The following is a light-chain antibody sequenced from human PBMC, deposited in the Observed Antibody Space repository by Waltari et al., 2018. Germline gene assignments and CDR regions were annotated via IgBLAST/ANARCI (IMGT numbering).Light chain of an antibody. CDR3: QQYLQWPPAIT. CDR1: QNIDTR. Sequence: ILLTQSPATLSVSPGARATLPCRASQNIDTRLAWYQHKPGQAPRLLIYGASTRAADIPARFSGSGFGTDFSLTINSLQSEDFAVYYCQQYLQWPPAITFGPGTRLDFK. V-gene: IGKV3-15*01. J-gene: IGKJ5*01. CDR2: GAS.